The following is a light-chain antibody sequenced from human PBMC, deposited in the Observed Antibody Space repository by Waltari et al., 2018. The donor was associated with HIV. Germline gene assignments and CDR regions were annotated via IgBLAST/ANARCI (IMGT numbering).Light chain of an antibody. CDR3: SSYAATTTIV. J-gene: IGLJ3*02. V-gene: IGLV2-14*01. CDR2: EVT. CDR1: NSDIGAYDY. Sequence: QSVLTQPASVSGSPGQSITISCTGTNSDIGAYDYVSWYQQHPGKAPKLLNYEVTIRSPGISYRFSGSKSGNTASMTISGLQAEDEAHYYCSSYAATTTIVFGGGTRLTVL.